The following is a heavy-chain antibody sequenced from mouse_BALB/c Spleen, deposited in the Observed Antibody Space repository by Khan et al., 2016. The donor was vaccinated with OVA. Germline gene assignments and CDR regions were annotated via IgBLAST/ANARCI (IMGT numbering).Heavy chain of an antibody. D-gene: IGHD2-12*01. CDR2: IYPGNSDT. J-gene: IGHJ3*01. V-gene: IGHV1-5*01. CDR3: GRGVYSSVDY. CDR1: GYSFTSYL. Sequence: VQLKQSGTVLARPVASVKMSCKASGYSFTSYLLHWVQQRPGQGLEWIGDIYPGNSDTTYNQKFKDTAKLTASTSANAAYMELSILTNEDVPVYYWGRGVYSSVDYGGQGTMVTVS.